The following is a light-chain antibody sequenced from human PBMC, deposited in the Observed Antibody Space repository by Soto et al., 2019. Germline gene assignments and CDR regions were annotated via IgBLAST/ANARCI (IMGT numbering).Light chain of an antibody. CDR3: QQYNNFWT. CDR1: QSVSSN. V-gene: IGKV3-15*01. CDR2: GAS. J-gene: IGKJ1*01. Sequence: EVVMTQSPATLSVSPGERATLSCRASQSVSSNLAWYQQKAGQAPRLLIYGASTRATGIPARFSGSGSGTEFTLTISSLQSEDFAVYHCQQYNNFWTFGQGTKVEIK.